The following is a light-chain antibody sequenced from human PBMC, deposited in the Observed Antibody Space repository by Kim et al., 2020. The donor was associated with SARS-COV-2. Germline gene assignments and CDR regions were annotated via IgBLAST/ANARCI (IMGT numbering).Light chain of an antibody. CDR3: QQYETYWT. CDR2: KAS. CDR1: QNIDNW. J-gene: IGKJ1*01. Sequence: DIQMTQSPSTRSASVGDRVTITCRASQNIDNWLAWYQQKPGKAPKLLIYKASRLHSGVPSRFSGSGSGTEFTLTISSLQPDDFAIYFCQQYETYWTFGLGTKVDIK. V-gene: IGKV1-5*03.